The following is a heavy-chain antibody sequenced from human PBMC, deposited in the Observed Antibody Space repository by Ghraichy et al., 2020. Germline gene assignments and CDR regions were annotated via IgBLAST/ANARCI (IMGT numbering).Heavy chain of an antibody. V-gene: IGHV4-59*01. D-gene: IGHD3-10*01. CDR2: VFYTGST. CDR3: ARDLPTAYYYGSGSAFDI. J-gene: IGHJ3*02. CDR1: GGSISSYY. Sequence: SEILSLTCTVSGGSISSYYWSWIRQPPGEGLEWIGYVFYTGSTNYNPSLKSRVTISLDTSKHPFSLKLSSVTAADTAVYYCARDLPTAYYYGSGSAFDIWGQGTMVTVSS.